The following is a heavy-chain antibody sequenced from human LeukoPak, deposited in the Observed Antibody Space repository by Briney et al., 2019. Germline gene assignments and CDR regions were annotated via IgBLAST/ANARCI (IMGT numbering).Heavy chain of an antibody. J-gene: IGHJ4*02. Sequence: QPGGSLRRSCAASGFTFSSYEMNWVRQAPGKGLEWVSYISSSGSTIYYADSVKGRFTISRDNAKNSLYLQMNSLRAEDTAVYYCARNRRGIVVVTAIDYWGQGTLVTVSS. CDR3: ARNRRGIVVVTAIDY. CDR2: ISSSGSTI. D-gene: IGHD2-21*02. V-gene: IGHV3-48*03. CDR1: GFTFSSYE.